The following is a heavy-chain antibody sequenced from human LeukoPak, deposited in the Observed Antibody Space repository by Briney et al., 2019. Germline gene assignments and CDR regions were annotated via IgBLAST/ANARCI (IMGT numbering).Heavy chain of an antibody. CDR2: ISYDGSNK. D-gene: IGHD6-19*01. CDR1: GFTFSSYA. J-gene: IGHJ3*02. V-gene: IGHV3-30-3*01. CDR3: ARGAVAGTWPGAFDI. Sequence: PGGSLRHSCAASGFTFSSYAMHWVRQAPGKGLEWVAVISYDGSNKYYTDSVKGRFTISRDNSKNTLYLQMNSLRAEDTAVYYCARGAVAGTWPGAFDIWGQGTMVTVSS.